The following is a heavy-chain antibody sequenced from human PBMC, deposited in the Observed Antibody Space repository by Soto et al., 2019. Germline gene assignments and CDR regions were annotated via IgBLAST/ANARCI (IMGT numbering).Heavy chain of an antibody. CDR2: ISYSGATI. CDR3: ARVAPALAYYYGMDV. J-gene: IGHJ6*02. V-gene: IGHV3-11*01. Sequence: PGGSLRLSCAASGFTFSDYYMSWIRQAPGKGLEWVSHISYSGATIYHADSVKGRFTISRDNAKNSLYLQMNSLRAEDTAVYYCARVAPALAYYYGMDVWGQGTTVTVSS. CDR1: GFTFSDYY. D-gene: IGHD2-2*01.